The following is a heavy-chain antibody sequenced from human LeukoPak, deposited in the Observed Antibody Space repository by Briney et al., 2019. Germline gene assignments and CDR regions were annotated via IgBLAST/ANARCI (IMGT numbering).Heavy chain of an antibody. CDR1: GFTFTSSA. Sequence: TSVKVSCKASGFTFTSSAVQWVRQARGQRLEWIVWIVVGSGNTNYAQKFQERVTITRDMSTSTAYMELSSLRSEDTAVYYCAASSGYSYYYYGMDVWGKGTTVTVSS. CDR2: IVVGSGNT. CDR3: AASSGYSYYYYGMDV. J-gene: IGHJ6*04. V-gene: IGHV1-58*01. D-gene: IGHD5-18*01.